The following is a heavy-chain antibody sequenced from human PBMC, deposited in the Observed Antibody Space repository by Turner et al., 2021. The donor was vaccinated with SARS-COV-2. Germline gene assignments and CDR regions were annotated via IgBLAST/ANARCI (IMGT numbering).Heavy chain of an antibody. J-gene: IGHJ5*02. CDR3: AKGYSYDLDP. D-gene: IGHD5-18*01. Sequence: VQLLESGGGLVQPGGSLSLPCSASGFTFSSYAMNWVRQAPGKGLEWVSAISGGGGNTFYADSVKGRFTISRDNSKNTLYLQMNSLRAEDTAVYYCAKGYSYDLDPWGQGTLVTVSS. V-gene: IGHV3-23*01. CDR2: ISGGGGNT. CDR1: GFTFSSYA.